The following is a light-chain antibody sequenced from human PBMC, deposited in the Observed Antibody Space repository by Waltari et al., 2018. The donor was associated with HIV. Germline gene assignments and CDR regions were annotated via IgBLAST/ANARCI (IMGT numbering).Light chain of an antibody. J-gene: IGLJ3*02. Sequence: SSELTQAPSVSVSPGQTARITCSGDALPKQYKYWYQQKAGQAPVLVMYKDSERPSEIPARFSGSSAGATVTLTINGVQAEDEADYYCQSTDSSGYLWVFGGGTKLTV. CDR3: QSTDSSGYLWV. CDR2: KDS. CDR1: ALPKQY. V-gene: IGLV3-25*03.